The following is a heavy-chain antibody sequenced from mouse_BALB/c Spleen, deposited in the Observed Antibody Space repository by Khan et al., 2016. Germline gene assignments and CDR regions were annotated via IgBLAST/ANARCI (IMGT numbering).Heavy chain of an antibody. CDR2: IWSGGST. CDR1: GFSLTSYG. V-gene: IGHV2-2*02. D-gene: IGHD2-4*01. J-gene: IGHJ4*01. Sequence: QVQLKQSGPGLVQPSQSLSITCTVSGFSLTSYGVHWVRQSPGKGLEWLGVIWSGGSTDYNAAFISRLSISKDNSKSQAFFKMNSLQANDTAIYYCARGGSMITYYYAMDYWGQGTSVTVSS. CDR3: ARGGSMITYYYAMDY.